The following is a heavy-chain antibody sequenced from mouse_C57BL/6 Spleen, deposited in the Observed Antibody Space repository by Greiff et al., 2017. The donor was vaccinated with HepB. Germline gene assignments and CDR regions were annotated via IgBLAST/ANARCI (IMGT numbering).Heavy chain of an antibody. D-gene: IGHD1-1*01. CDR2: IHPNSGST. Sequence: VQLQQPGAELVKPGASVKLSCKASGYTFTSYWMHWVKQRPGQGLEWIGMIHPNSGSTNYNEKFKSKATLTVDKSSSTAYMQLSSLTSEDSAVYYCARSRDYGSRYFDYWGQGTTLTVSS. CDR3: ARSRDYGSRYFDY. V-gene: IGHV1-64*01. CDR1: GYTFTSYW. J-gene: IGHJ2*01.